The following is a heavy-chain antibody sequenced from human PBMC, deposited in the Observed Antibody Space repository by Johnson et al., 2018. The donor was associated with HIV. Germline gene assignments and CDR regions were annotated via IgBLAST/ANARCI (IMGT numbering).Heavy chain of an antibody. D-gene: IGHD2-15*01. J-gene: IGHJ3*02. CDR3: ARDHLRRSHAFDI. CDR1: GFTFSNYG. V-gene: IGHV3-33*08. Sequence: QVQLVESGGGVVQPGRSLRLSCAASGFTFSNYGMHWVRQGPGQGLEWVAVIWYDGSNKYYSDSVKGRFTIPRDNAKNSLYLQMNSLRAEDTVVYYCARDHLRRSHAFDIWGQGTMVTVSS. CDR2: IWYDGSNK.